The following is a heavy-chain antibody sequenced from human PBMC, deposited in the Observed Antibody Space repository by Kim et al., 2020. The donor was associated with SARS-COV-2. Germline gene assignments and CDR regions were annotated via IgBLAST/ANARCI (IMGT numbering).Heavy chain of an antibody. Sequence: SETLSLTCAVYGGSFSGYYWSWIRQPPGKGLEWIGEINHSGSTNYNPSLKSRVTISVDTSKNQFSLKLSSVTAADTAVYYCARGLGYCSSTSCYSPRYYYYYGMDVWGQGTTVTVSS. CDR3: ARGLGYCSSTSCYSPRYYYYYGMDV. V-gene: IGHV4-34*01. D-gene: IGHD2-2*02. CDR1: GGSFSGYY. J-gene: IGHJ6*02. CDR2: INHSGST.